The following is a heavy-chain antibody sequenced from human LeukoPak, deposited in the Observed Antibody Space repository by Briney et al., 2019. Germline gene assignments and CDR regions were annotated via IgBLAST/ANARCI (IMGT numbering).Heavy chain of an antibody. V-gene: IGHV4-34*01. D-gene: IGHD5-18*01. CDR1: GGSFSGYY. Sequence: NPSETLSLTCAVYGGSFSGYYWSWIRQPPGKGLEWIGEINHSGSTNYNPSLKSRVTISVDTSKNQFSLKLSSVTAADTAVYYCARGYVDTAMASFFDYWGQGTLVTVSS. CDR2: INHSGST. J-gene: IGHJ4*02. CDR3: ARGYVDTAMASFFDY.